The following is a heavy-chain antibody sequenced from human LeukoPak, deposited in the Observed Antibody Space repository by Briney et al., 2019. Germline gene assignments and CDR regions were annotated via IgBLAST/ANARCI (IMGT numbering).Heavy chain of an antibody. Sequence: SETLSLTCTVSGGSISSSSYYWDWIRQPPGKGLEWIGSIYCSGSTYYNPSLKSRVTISVDTSKNQFSLKLSSVTAADTAVYYCARGYDSSGYYENSLFDYWGQGTLVTVSS. CDR1: GGSISSSSYY. D-gene: IGHD3-22*01. J-gene: IGHJ4*02. CDR3: ARGYDSSGYYENSLFDY. CDR2: IYCSGST. V-gene: IGHV4-39*01.